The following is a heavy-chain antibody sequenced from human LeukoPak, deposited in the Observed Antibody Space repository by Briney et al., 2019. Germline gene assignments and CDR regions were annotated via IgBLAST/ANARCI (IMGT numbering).Heavy chain of an antibody. D-gene: IGHD3-3*01. V-gene: IGHV4-34*01. CDR3: ARGPYDFWSGWYYFDY. Sequence: SETLSLTCAVYGGSFSGYYWSWIRQPPGKGLEWIGEINHSGSTNYNPSLKSRVTISVDTSKNQFSLKLSSVTAADTGVYYCARGPYDFWSGWYYFDYWGQGTLVTVSS. CDR2: INHSGST. J-gene: IGHJ4*02. CDR1: GGSFSGYY.